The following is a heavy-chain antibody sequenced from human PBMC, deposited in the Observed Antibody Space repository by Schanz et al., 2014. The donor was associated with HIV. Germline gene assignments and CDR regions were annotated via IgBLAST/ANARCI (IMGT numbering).Heavy chain of an antibody. Sequence: EVQLVESGGGLVKPGGSLRISCAASGFTFSSYRMNWVRHAPGKGLEWVSSISASGTYNFYGDSVKGRFTISRDNTNNSLYLQMSSLRADDTAVYYCAKEATVVTLAFDIWGQGTMVTVSS. CDR1: GFTFSSYR. V-gene: IGHV3-21*02. CDR3: AKEATVVTLAFDI. CDR2: ISASGTYN. J-gene: IGHJ3*02. D-gene: IGHD4-17*01.